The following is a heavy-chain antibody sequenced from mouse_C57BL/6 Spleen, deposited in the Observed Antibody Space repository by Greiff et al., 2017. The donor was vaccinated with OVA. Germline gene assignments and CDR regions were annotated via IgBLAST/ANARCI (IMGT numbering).Heavy chain of an antibody. Sequence: EVQLQQSGPELVKPGASVKISCKASGYTFTDYYMHWVKQSHGKSLEWIGDINPNNGGTSYNQKFKGKATLTVDKSSSTAYMELRSLTSEDSAVYYCTRGNHYDPCVLWGKETRVTVSA. V-gene: IGHV1-26*01. CDR3: TRGNHYDPCVL. CDR1: GYTFTDYY. D-gene: IGHD1-1*01. CDR2: INPNNGGT. J-gene: IGHJ3*01.